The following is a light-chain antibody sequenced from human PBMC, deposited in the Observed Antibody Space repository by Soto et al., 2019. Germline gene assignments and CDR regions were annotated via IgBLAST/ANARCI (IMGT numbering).Light chain of an antibody. CDR2: DAS. CDR3: STKAGWPPVT. J-gene: IGKJ2*01. CDR1: QSISRS. V-gene: IGKV3-15*01. Sequence: IVLKKSPAILSVYEGERATLTCRASQSISRSSAWYQQKPGQAPRLLISDASTRATGIPARFSGSGSGTEFTLTINIWESEDFAVSLCSTKAGWPPVTFGQGTKVDI.